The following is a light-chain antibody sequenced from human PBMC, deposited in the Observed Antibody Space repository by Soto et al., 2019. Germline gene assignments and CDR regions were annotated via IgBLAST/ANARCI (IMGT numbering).Light chain of an antibody. V-gene: IGKV1-6*01. Sequence: AIQMTQSPSSLSGFVGDRVTITCRASQGISNDLVWYQQKPGKAPKLLIYAASTLQSGVPSRFSGSGSGTDFTLTITSLQAEDSATYYCLQDYNTPQTFGQGTKVEIK. CDR1: QGISND. CDR3: LQDYNTPQT. CDR2: AAS. J-gene: IGKJ1*01.